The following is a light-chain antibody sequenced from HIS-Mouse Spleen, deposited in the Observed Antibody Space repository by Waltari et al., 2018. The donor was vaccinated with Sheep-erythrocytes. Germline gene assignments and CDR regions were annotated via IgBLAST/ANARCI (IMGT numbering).Light chain of an antibody. CDR1: QSVSSSY. CDR2: GAS. CDR3: QQYGSSPFT. Sequence: EIVLTQSPGTLSLSPGERATLSCRASQSVSSSYLAWYRQKPGQAPRVLSYGASSRATGIQKRFRGSGAGTDFTLTISRLEPEDFAVYYCQQYGSSPFTFGPGTKVDIK. V-gene: IGKV3-20*01. J-gene: IGKJ3*01.